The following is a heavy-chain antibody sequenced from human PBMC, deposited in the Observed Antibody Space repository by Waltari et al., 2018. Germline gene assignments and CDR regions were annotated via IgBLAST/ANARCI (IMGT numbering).Heavy chain of an antibody. D-gene: IGHD3-16*01. J-gene: IGHJ5*02. CDR1: GFTFSSHW. Sequence: EVQLVESGGGLVQPGGSLRLSCAASGFTFSSHWMSWVRQAPGKGLEWVANIKQDGSEKYYVDSVKGRFTISRDNAKNSLYLQMNSLRAEDTAVYYCARDWALRWFDPWGQGTLVTVSS. V-gene: IGHV3-7*03. CDR2: IKQDGSEK. CDR3: ARDWALRWFDP.